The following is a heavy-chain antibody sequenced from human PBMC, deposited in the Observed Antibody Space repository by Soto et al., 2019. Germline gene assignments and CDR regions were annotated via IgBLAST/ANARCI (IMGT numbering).Heavy chain of an antibody. CDR1: GYTFTSYG. J-gene: IGHJ4*02. Sequence: AAVKVSCKASGYTFTSYGISWVRQAPGQGLEWMGWISAYNGNTNYAQKLQGRVTMTTDTSTSTAYMELRSLRSDDTAVYYCARDIVVVTAIPLLDYWGQGTLVTVS. CDR3: ARDIVVVTAIPLLDY. V-gene: IGHV1-18*01. D-gene: IGHD2-21*02. CDR2: ISAYNGNT.